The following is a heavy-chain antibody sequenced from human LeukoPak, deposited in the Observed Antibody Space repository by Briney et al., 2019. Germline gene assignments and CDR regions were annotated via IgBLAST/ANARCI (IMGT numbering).Heavy chain of an antibody. CDR3: AKDPVSVTTPYFDY. Sequence: PGGSLRLSCAASGFTFSSYAMSWVRQAPGKGLEWVSAISGSGGSTYYADSVKGRFTISRDNSKSTLYLQMNSLRAEDTAVYYCAKDPVSVTTPYFDYWGQGTLVTVSS. J-gene: IGHJ4*02. D-gene: IGHD4-17*01. CDR1: GFTFSSYA. CDR2: ISGSGGST. V-gene: IGHV3-23*01.